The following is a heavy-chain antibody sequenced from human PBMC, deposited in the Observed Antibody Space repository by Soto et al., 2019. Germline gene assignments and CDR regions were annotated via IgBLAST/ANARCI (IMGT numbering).Heavy chain of an antibody. J-gene: IGHJ3*02. Sequence: GGSLRLSCAVSGFNVTNTYMSWVRQAPGKGLEWVSVTYRGLSTFYTDSVKGRFTVSRDDSKNTVSLQMNSLRAEDTAVYYCARDRSDSSRDDSFDIWGQGTMVTVSS. CDR2: TYRGLST. CDR3: ARDRSDSSRDDSFDI. V-gene: IGHV3-53*01. D-gene: IGHD6-6*01. CDR1: GFNVTNTY.